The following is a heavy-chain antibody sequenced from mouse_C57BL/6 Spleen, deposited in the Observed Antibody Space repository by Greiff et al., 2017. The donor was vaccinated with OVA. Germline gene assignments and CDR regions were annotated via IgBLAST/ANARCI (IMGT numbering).Heavy chain of an antibody. CDR1: GFTFSSYA. V-gene: IGHV5-4*01. CDR2: ISDGGSYT. J-gene: IGHJ1*03. D-gene: IGHD1-1*01. Sequence: EVQGVESGGGLVKPGGSLKLSCAASGFTFSSYAMSWVRQTPEKRLEWVATISDGGSYTYYPDNVKGRFTISRDNAKNNLYLQMSHLKSEDTAMYYCARDATTVFFDVWGTGTTVTVSS. CDR3: ARDATTVFFDV.